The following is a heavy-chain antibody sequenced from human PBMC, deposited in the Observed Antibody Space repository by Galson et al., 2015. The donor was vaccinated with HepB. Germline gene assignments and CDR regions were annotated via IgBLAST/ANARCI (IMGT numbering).Heavy chain of an antibody. CDR1: GFTVSNTY. D-gene: IGHD4-23*01. CDR3: TRARGRWLTFDY. Sequence: SLRLSCAASGFTVSNTYMSWVRQAPGKGLEWVSVIYADGNTYYADSVKGRFTISRHTFRNTLYLQMNNLRAEDTAVYYCTRARGRWLTFDYWGQGILVTVSS. V-gene: IGHV3-53*04. CDR2: IYADGNT. J-gene: IGHJ4*02.